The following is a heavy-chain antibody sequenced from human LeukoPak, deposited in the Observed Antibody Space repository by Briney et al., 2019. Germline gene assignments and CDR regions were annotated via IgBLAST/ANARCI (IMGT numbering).Heavy chain of an antibody. CDR1: GFTFSSYG. D-gene: IGHD1-1*01. CDR2: IWYDGSNK. Sequence: GGSLRLSCAVSGFTFSSYGMHWVRQAPGKGLEWVAVIWYDGSNKYYADSAKGRFTISRDNSKNTLYLQMNSLRAEDTAVYYCASGTSSPLDYWGQGTLVTVSS. J-gene: IGHJ4*02. CDR3: ASGTSSPLDY. V-gene: IGHV3-33*01.